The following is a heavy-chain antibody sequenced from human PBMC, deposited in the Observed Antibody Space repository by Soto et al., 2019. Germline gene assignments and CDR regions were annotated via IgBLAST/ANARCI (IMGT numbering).Heavy chain of an antibody. CDR1: GGTFSSYT. CDR2: ISAYHGNA. Sequence: ASVKVSCKASGGTFSSYTISWVRQAPGQGREWMGWISAYHGNANYAQKFQGRVTMTTDTSTSTAYMELRSLRSDDTAVYYCARDHDDSSGYYVGGWFDPWGQGTLVTVSS. D-gene: IGHD3-22*01. V-gene: IGHV1-18*01. J-gene: IGHJ5*02. CDR3: ARDHDDSSGYYVGGWFDP.